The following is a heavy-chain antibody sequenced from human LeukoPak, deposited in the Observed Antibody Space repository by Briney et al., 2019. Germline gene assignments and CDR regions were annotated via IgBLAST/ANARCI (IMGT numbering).Heavy chain of an antibody. Sequence: GGSLRLSCAASGFTFSSCWMHWVRQAPGKGLEYVSAISSNGGSTYYANSVKGRFTISRDNSKNTLYLQMGSLRAEDMAVYYCARDSRVVPAASYRNYYYYYYMDVWGKGTTVTVSS. CDR1: GFTFSSCW. J-gene: IGHJ6*03. V-gene: IGHV3-64*01. CDR2: ISSNGGST. D-gene: IGHD2-2*01. CDR3: ARDSRVVPAASYRNYYYYYYMDV.